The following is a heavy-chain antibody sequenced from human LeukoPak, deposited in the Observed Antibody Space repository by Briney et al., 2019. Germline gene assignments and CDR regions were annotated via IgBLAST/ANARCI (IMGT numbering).Heavy chain of an antibody. D-gene: IGHD1-1*01. CDR3: ARGFLQLTPYYFDY. CDR1: GFDVSINY. J-gene: IGHJ4*02. Sequence: PGGSLRLSCAASGFDVSINYMNWIRQSPEKGLEWVSIIHNNGNTYYADSVKGRFTVSRDNSKNTVSLQMDSLSVDDTGVYYCARGFLQLTPYYFDYWGQGTLVTVSS. CDR2: IHNNGNT. V-gene: IGHV3-66*01.